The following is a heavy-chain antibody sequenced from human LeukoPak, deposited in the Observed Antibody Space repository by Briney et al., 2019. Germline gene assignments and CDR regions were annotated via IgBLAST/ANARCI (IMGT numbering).Heavy chain of an antibody. CDR3: AKDALILEWFQGLDY. CDR1: GFTFSSYA. Sequence: SGGSLRLSCAASGFTFSSYAMSWVRQAPGKGLEWVSVISDSGGSTYYADSVKGRFTISRDNSKNTQYLQMNSLRTEDTAVYYCAKDALILEWFQGLDYWGQGILVTVSS. CDR2: ISDSGGST. J-gene: IGHJ4*02. V-gene: IGHV3-23*01. D-gene: IGHD3-3*01.